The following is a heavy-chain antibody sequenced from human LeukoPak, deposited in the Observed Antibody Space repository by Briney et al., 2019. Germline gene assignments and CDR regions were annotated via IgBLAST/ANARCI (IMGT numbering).Heavy chain of an antibody. CDR1: GGSFSGYY. Sequence: SETLSLTCAVYGGSFSGYYWSWIRQPPGKGLEWIGEINHSGSTNYNPSLKSRVTISVDTSKNQFPLKLSSVTAANTAVYYCARSKAAGTADYWGQGTLVTVSS. J-gene: IGHJ4*02. CDR3: ARSKAAGTADY. V-gene: IGHV4-34*01. CDR2: INHSGST. D-gene: IGHD6-13*01.